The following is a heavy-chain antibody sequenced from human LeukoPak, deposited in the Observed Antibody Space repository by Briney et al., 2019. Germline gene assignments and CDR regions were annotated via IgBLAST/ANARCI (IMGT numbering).Heavy chain of an antibody. CDR1: GFTFSSYA. V-gene: IGHV3-64*01. J-gene: IGHJ2*01. Sequence: GGSLRLSCVASGFTFSSYAMHWVRQTPGKGLEYVSGINSNGGSTHYANSVKGRFTISRDNSKHTLYLQMGSLRTEDMAVYYCAGSDTTGYSPREWDYWYFDLWGRGTLVTVSS. CDR3: AGSDTTGYSPREWDYWYFDL. CDR2: INSNGGST. D-gene: IGHD3-9*01.